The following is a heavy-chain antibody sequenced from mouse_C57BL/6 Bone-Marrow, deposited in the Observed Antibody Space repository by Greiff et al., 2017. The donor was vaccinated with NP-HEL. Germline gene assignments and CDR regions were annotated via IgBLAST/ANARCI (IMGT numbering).Heavy chain of an antibody. Sequence: DVKLVESGGGLVQPGGSLKLSCAASGFTFSDYYMYWVRQTPEKRLEWVAYISNGGGSTYYPDTVKGRFTISRDNAKNTLYLQMSRLKSEDTAMYYCARHQDGSSPAWFAYWGQGTLVTVSA. V-gene: IGHV5-12*01. CDR1: GFTFSDYY. D-gene: IGHD1-1*01. J-gene: IGHJ3*01. CDR2: ISNGGGST. CDR3: ARHQDGSSPAWFAY.